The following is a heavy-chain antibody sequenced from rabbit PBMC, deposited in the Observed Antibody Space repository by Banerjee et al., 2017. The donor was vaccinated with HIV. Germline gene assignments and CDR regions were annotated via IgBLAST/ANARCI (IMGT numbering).Heavy chain of an antibody. V-gene: IGHV1S45*01. Sequence: QEQLKETGGGLVQPGGSLTLTCKASGFDFSSDYYMCWVRQAPGKGLEWIGSIYTGDGSTYYASWAKGRFTISKTSSTTVTLQMTSLTAADTATYFCATSLYSGDTAFDLWGQGTLVTVS. J-gene: IGHJ4*01. D-gene: IGHD4-1*01. CDR3: ATSLYSGDTAFDL. CDR2: IYTGDGST. CDR1: GFDFSSDYY.